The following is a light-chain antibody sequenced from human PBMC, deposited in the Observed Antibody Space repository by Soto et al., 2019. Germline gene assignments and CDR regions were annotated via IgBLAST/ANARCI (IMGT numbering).Light chain of an antibody. Sequence: QSVLTQPASVSGSPGQSITISCTGTSSDVGSYNLVSWYQQHPGKAPKLMIYEVTKWPSGVSNRFSGSKSGNTASLTISGFQAEDESYYYCCSYAGSTLFSFFRIGTKFTV. CDR2: EVT. CDR1: SSDVGSYNL. J-gene: IGLJ1*01. CDR3: CSYAGSTLFSF. V-gene: IGLV2-23*02.